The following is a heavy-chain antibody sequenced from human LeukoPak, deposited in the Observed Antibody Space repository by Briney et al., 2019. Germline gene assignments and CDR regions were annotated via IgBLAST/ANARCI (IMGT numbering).Heavy chain of an antibody. V-gene: IGHV3-48*03. J-gene: IGHJ6*04. D-gene: IGHD1-1*01. CDR1: GSTFSSYE. CDR3: ARDQLQYYYGMDV. Sequence: GGSLRLSCADSGSTFSSYEMNWVRQAPGKGLEWVSYISSSGSTIYYADSVKGRFTISRDNAKNSLYLQMNSLRAEDTAVYYCARDQLQYYYGMDVWGKGTTVTVSS. CDR2: ISSSGSTI.